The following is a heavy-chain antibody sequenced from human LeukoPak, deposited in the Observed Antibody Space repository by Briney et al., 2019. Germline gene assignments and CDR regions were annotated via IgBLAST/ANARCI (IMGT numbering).Heavy chain of an antibody. V-gene: IGHV3-23*01. J-gene: IGHJ4*02. CDR1: GFTFSSYA. CDR2: ISGSGGST. D-gene: IGHD3-9*01. CDR3: ARRAKSDWFFDY. Sequence: GGSLRLSCAASGFTFSSYAMSWVRQAPGKGLEWVSAISGSGGSTYYAGSVKGRFTISRHTSKNTLYLQMNSLRAEDTAVYYCARRAKSDWFFDYWGQGTLVTVSS.